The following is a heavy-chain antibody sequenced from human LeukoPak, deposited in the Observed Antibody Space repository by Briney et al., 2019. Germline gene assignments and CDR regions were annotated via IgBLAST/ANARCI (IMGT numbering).Heavy chain of an antibody. CDR3: ARALRYFDWLSTSPEYNWFDP. CDR2: ISSSSSTI. CDR1: GFTFSSYS. J-gene: IGHJ5*02. D-gene: IGHD3-9*01. Sequence: PGGSLRLSCAASGFTFSSYSMNWVRQAPGKGLEWVSCISSSSSTIYYADSVKGRFTISRDNAKNSLYLQMNSLRAEDTAVYYCARALRYFDWLSTSPEYNWFDPWGQGTLVTVSS. V-gene: IGHV3-48*01.